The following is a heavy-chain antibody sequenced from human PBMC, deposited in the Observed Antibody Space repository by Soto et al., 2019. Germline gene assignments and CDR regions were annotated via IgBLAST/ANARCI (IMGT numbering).Heavy chain of an antibody. CDR2: ISSNAAYI. V-gene: IGHV3-21*06. Sequence: EVQLVESGGGLVKPGGSLRLSCAASGFTFSRFTMNWVRQAPGKGLEWVSAISSNAAYIYYAVSVKGRFNISRDNSRTSRCLQMNSVRVEDAAVYYCAMDAGGASSCDGWFDPWGQGIRVTVSS. CDR3: AMDAGGASSCDGWFDP. J-gene: IGHJ5*02. CDR1: GFTFSRFT. D-gene: IGHD6-6*01.